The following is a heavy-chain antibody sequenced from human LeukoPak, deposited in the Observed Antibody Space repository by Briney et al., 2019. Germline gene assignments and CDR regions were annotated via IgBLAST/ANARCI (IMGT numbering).Heavy chain of an antibody. CDR3: ARDDY. J-gene: IGHJ4*02. Sequence: GGSLRLSCGASGFPFRSYALSCVRQAPGKGLEWVSAISGSGSSAYYADSVKGRFTISRDNAKNSLYLQMNSLRAEDTAVYYCARDDYWGQGTLVTVSS. V-gene: IGHV3-23*01. CDR1: GFPFRSYA. CDR2: ISGSGSSA.